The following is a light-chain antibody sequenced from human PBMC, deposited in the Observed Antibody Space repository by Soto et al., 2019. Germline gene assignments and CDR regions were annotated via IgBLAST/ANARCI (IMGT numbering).Light chain of an antibody. V-gene: IGKV3-20*01. CDR1: QSVSSRY. J-gene: IGKJ2*01. CDR2: GAS. Sequence: EIVLTQSPGTLSLSPGERATLSCRASQSVSSRYLAWYQQKPGQAPRLLMYGASTRAAAIPDMFSGGGSGTDFTLTISRLEPEDFAVYYCQQYGNSPTFGQGTKLEIK. CDR3: QQYGNSPT.